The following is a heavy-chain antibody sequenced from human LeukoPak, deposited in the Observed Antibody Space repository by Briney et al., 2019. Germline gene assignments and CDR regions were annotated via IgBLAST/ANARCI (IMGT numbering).Heavy chain of an antibody. V-gene: IGHV1-18*01. D-gene: IGHD2-2*01. CDR2: ISAYNGNT. Sequence: GASVKVSCKASGYTFTSYGISWVRQAPGQGIEWMGWISAYNGNTNYAQKLQGRVTMTTDTSTSTAYMELRSLRSDDTAVYYCAATPRGGCSSTSCYSFDYWGQGTLVTVSS. CDR3: AATPRGGCSSTSCYSFDY. J-gene: IGHJ4*02. CDR1: GYTFTSYG.